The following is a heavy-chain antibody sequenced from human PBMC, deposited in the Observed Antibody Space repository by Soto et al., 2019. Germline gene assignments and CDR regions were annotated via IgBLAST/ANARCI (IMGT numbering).Heavy chain of an antibody. CDR2: INAGNGNT. Sequence: GASVKVSCKASGYAFTSYAMHWVREAPGQRLEWMGWINAGNGNTKYSQKFQGRVTITRDTSASTAYMELSSLRSEDTAVYYCARGTVVTHFDYWGQGTLVTVSS. CDR1: GYAFTSYA. CDR3: ARGTVVTHFDY. V-gene: IGHV1-3*01. D-gene: IGHD2-15*01. J-gene: IGHJ4*02.